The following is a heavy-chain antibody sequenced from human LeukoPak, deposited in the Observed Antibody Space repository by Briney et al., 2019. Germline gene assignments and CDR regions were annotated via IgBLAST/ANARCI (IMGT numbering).Heavy chain of an antibody. CDR1: GFTFSNYW. CDR3: ARDQGGYDYPPDY. J-gene: IGHJ4*02. CDR2: INEDASKK. V-gene: IGHV3-7*04. D-gene: IGHD5-12*01. Sequence: GGSLRLSCAASGFTFSNYWMSWVRQAPGKGLGWVANINEDASKKYYVASLKGRFTISRDNGKNSLFLQMDSLRAEDTAVYFCARDQGGYDYPPDYWGQGALFSASS.